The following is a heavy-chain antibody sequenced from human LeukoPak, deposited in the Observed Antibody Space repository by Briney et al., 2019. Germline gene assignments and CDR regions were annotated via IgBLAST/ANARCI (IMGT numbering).Heavy chain of an antibody. V-gene: IGHV4-30-4*01. J-gene: IGHJ6*02. Sequence: SQTLSLTCTVSGGSISSGDYYWSWIRQPPGKGLEWIGYIYYSGSTYYNPSLKSRVTISVDTSKNQFSLKLSSVTAADTAVYYCARSRGSSGYGMDVWGQGTTVTVSS. CDR1: GGSISSGDYY. CDR2: IYYSGST. CDR3: ARSRGSSGYGMDV. D-gene: IGHD6-19*01.